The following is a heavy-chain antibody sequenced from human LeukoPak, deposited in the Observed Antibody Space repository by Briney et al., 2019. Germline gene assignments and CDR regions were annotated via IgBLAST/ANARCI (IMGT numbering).Heavy chain of an antibody. V-gene: IGHV4-34*01. J-gene: IGHJ6*02. CDR1: GGSFSGYY. D-gene: IGHD6-13*01. CDR3: ARGERDSSSWSHKHYYCYYGMDV. CDR2: INHSGST. Sequence: SETLSLTCAVYGGSFSGYYWSWIRQPPGKGLEWIGEINHSGSTNYNPSLKSRVTISVDTSKNQFSLKLSSVTAADTAVYYCARGERDSSSWSHKHYYCYYGMDVWGQGTTVTVSS.